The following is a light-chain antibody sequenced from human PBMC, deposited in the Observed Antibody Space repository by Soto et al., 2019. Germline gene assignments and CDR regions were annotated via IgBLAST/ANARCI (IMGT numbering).Light chain of an antibody. V-gene: IGKV3-15*01. Sequence: EIVVTRSPSTRSVSPGERATLSCSASQSVTSNFAWYQQKPGQAPRLLIYDASTRATGIPARFSGSGSGTEFTLTISSLQSEDFAVYYCPQYKHWRTFGQGTKVDIK. J-gene: IGKJ1*01. CDR1: QSVTSN. CDR3: PQYKHWRT. CDR2: DAS.